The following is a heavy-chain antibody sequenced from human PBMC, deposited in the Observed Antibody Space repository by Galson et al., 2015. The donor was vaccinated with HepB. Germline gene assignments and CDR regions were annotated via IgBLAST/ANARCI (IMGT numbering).Heavy chain of an antibody. CDR1: GFSLTTGGEG. D-gene: IGHD3-22*01. CDR2: IYWDNDK. J-gene: IGHJ5*02. V-gene: IGHV2-5*02. CDR3: ARTYYYDSSHYFDP. Sequence: ALVKPTQTLTLTCTFSGFSLTTGGEGVGWIRQPPGEAPEWLAAIYWDNDKRYRPSLRSRLTITKDTSTNQVVLTMTNMDPVDTATYYCARTYYYDSSHYFDPSGQGTLVTVSS.